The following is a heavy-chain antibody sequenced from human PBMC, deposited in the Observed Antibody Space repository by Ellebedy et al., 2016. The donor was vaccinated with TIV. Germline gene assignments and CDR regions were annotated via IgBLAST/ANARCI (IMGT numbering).Heavy chain of an antibody. CDR3: ARDSIGFGEVY. CDR2: ISGSRTYI. J-gene: IGHJ4*02. CDR1: GFTFSDYA. V-gene: IGHV3-21*01. Sequence: GESLKISCAASGFTFSDYAMNWVRQAPGKGLEWVSSISGSRTYIYYTDSVKGRFTISRDNAKNSLYLQMNSLRAEDTAVYYCARDSIGFGEVYWGQGTLVTVSS. D-gene: IGHD3-10*01.